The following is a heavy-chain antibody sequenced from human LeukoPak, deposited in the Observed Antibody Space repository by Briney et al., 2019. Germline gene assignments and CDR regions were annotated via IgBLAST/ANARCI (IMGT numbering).Heavy chain of an antibody. D-gene: IGHD2-2*01. CDR2: INPSGGST. V-gene: IGHV1-46*01. Sequence: ASVKVSCKASGYTFTSYYMHWVRQAPGQGLEWMGIINPSGGSTSYAQRFQGRVTMTRDTSTSTVYMELSSLRSEDTAVYYCARDGLVPAAIGGYGLAAPPYGMDVWGQGTTVTVSS. J-gene: IGHJ6*02. CDR3: ARDGLVPAAIGGYGLAAPPYGMDV. CDR1: GYTFTSYY.